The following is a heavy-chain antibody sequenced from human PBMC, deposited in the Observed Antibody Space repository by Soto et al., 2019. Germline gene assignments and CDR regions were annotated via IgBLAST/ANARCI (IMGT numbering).Heavy chain of an antibody. CDR2: IYHSGST. CDR1: GGSISSGTW. V-gene: IGHV4-4*02. D-gene: IGHD3-22*01. J-gene: IGHJ5*02. Sequence: PSETLSLTCAVSGGSISSGTWWSWVRQPPGRGLEWIGEIYHSGSTFYNPALKSRVTFSVDTSKNHFSLKLSSVTAADTAVYYCARHKTTMLTVVSAFDPWGQGTRVTVSS. CDR3: ARHKTTMLTVVSAFDP.